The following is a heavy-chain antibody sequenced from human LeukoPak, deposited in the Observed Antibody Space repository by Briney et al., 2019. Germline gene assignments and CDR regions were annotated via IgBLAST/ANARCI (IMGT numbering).Heavy chain of an antibody. CDR1: GGTFSSYA. CDR2: IIPIFGTA. Sequence: GASVKVSCKASGGTFSSYAISWVRQAPGQGLEWMGGIIPIFGTANYAQKFQGRVTITADESTSTAYMELSSLRSEDTAVYYCARDFGEKSRATMVRGVINALGYWGQGTLVTVSS. J-gene: IGHJ4*02. CDR3: ARDFGEKSRATMVRGVINALGY. V-gene: IGHV1-69*13. D-gene: IGHD3-10*01.